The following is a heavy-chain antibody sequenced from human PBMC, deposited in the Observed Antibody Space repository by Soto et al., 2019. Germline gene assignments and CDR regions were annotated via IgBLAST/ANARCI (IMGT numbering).Heavy chain of an antibody. Sequence: QVQLVESGGGLVKPGGSLRLSCAASGFTFTDYYMSWIRQAPGKGLEWISYISTSGSSIYDADSVKGRFTISRDNAKNSLSLQMNSLRVEDRAIYYCARGAYDPHYYGMDLWGQGTTVTVSS. CDR1: GFTFTDYY. CDR3: ARGAYDPHYYGMDL. J-gene: IGHJ6*02. D-gene: IGHD5-12*01. CDR2: ISTSGSSI. V-gene: IGHV3-11*01.